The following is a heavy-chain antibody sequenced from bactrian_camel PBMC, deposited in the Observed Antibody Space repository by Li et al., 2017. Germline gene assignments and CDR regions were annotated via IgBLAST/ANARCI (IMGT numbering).Heavy chain of an antibody. CDR1: TGYSFSTYC. J-gene: IGHJ4*01. Sequence: HVQLVESGGGSVQVGGSLNLSCIATTGYSFSTYCMAWFRQGPGKEREGVTAIRFSGAQTYVLDSVKGRFTISQDNAKNTVYLQMNNLQIEDTATYYCAADLRTWIGCGWYQRTYNFWGQGTQVTVS. D-gene: IGHD5*01. CDR3: AADLRTWIGCGWYQRTYNF. V-gene: IGHV3S1*01. CDR2: IRFSGAQT.